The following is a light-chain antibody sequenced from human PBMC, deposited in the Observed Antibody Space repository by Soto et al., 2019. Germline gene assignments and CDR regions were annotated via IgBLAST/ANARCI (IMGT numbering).Light chain of an antibody. V-gene: IGKV3-15*01. CDR2: DAY. Sequence: EIVMTQSPATLSVSPGERVTLSCRASQGVGSTLAWYRQQPGQAPRLLIYDAYIRATGVPARFSGSGSGTEFTLTISSLQSEDFAVYYCQHYKTWPLAFCGGTKVEIK. CDR3: QHYKTWPLA. J-gene: IGKJ4*01. CDR1: QGVGST.